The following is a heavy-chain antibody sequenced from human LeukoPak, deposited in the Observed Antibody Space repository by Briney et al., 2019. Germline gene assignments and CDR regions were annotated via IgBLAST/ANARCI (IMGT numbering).Heavy chain of an antibody. Sequence: GRSLRLSCAASEFTFSGYSMDWVRQAPGKGLEWVSYISSSSSTIYYGDSVKGRFTISRDNAQNSLYLQMNSLRVEDTAVYYCARDTPLYRGGITYYYMDVWGKGTTVTVSS. V-gene: IGHV3-48*01. CDR3: ARDTPLYRGGITYYYMDV. CDR1: EFTFSGYS. D-gene: IGHD3-10*01. CDR2: ISSSSSTI. J-gene: IGHJ6*03.